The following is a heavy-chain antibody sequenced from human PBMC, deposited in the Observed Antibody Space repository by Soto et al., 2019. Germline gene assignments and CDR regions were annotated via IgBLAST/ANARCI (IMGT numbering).Heavy chain of an antibody. J-gene: IGHJ4*02. CDR3: ARAVGAAELFDY. CDR2: INPNSGGT. CDR1: GYTLTGYY. D-gene: IGHD6-13*01. V-gene: IGHV1-2*04. Sequence: ASVKVSCKASGYTLTGYYMHWVRQAPGQGLEWMGWINPNSGGTNYAQKFQGWVTMTRDTSISTAYMELSRLRSDDTVVYYCARAVGAAELFDYWGQGTLVTVSS.